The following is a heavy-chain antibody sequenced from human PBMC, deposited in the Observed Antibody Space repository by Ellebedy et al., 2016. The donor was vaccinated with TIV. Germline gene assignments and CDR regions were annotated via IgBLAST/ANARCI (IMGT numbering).Heavy chain of an antibody. Sequence: PGGSLRLSCAASEFTFSSYGMHWVRQAPGKGLEWVAVITDDGSNKYYVDSVKGRFTISRDNPKNTLYLQMNSLRAEDTAVYYCARDNHGDPTVFDLWGRGTLVTVSS. CDR1: EFTFSSYG. CDR3: ARDNHGDPTVFDL. V-gene: IGHV3-30*03. D-gene: IGHD7-27*01. CDR2: ITDDGSNK. J-gene: IGHJ2*01.